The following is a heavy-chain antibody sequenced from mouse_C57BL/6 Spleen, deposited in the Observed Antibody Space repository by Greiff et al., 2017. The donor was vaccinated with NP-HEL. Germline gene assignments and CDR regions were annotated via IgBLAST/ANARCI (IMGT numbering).Heavy chain of an antibody. CDR1: GYAFSSSW. J-gene: IGHJ2*01. V-gene: IGHV1-82*01. D-gene: IGHD2-1*01. CDR3: ARDGGNYGRYFDY. CDR2: IYPGDGDT. Sequence: VQLQQSGPELVKPGASVKISCKASGYAFSSSWMNWVKQRPGKGLEWIGRIYPGDGDTNYNGKFKGKATLTADKSSSTAYMQLSSLTSEDSAVYFCARDGGNYGRYFDYGGKGTTLTVSS.